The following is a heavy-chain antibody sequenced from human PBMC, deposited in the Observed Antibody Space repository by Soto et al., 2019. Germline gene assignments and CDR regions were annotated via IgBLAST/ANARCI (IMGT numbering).Heavy chain of an antibody. CDR3: AREPAYSSGWSVFDY. CDR2: IIPIFGTA. Sequence: QVQLVQSGAEVKKPGSSVKVSCKASGGTFSSYAISWVRQAPGQGLEWMGGIIPIFGTANYAQKFQGRVTITADKSTSTAYIELSSLRSEDTAAYYCAREPAYSSGWSVFDYWGQGTLVTVSS. CDR1: GGTFSSYA. V-gene: IGHV1-69*06. J-gene: IGHJ4*02. D-gene: IGHD6-19*01.